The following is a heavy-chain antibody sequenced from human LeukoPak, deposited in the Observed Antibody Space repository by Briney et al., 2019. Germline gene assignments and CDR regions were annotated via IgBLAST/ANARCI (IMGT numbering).Heavy chain of an antibody. CDR2: ITAIFRTT. Sequence: SVKVSCKTSGGTFNSYAISWVRQAPGQGLEWMGGITAIFRTTNYAQKLQGRVTMTTDTSTSTAYMELRSLRSDDTAVYYCARDRDSSSWYRGYGMDVWGQGTTVTVSS. V-gene: IGHV1-69*05. CDR3: ARDRDSSSWYRGYGMDV. CDR1: GGTFNSYA. D-gene: IGHD6-13*01. J-gene: IGHJ6*02.